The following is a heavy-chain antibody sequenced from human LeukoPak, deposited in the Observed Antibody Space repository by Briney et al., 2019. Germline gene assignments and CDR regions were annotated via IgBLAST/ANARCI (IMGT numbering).Heavy chain of an antibody. CDR3: ARYYGSRRRQFDP. D-gene: IGHD3-10*01. CDR2: IYYTGST. CDR1: GDSISSSSYY. J-gene: IGHJ5*02. Sequence: SETLSLTCTVSGDSISSSSYYWGWIRQPPGKGLEWIGNIYYTGSTYYNPSLKSRVTISVDTSKNQFSLKLSSVTAADTAVYYCARYYGSRRRQFDPWGQGTLVTVSS. V-gene: IGHV4-39*07.